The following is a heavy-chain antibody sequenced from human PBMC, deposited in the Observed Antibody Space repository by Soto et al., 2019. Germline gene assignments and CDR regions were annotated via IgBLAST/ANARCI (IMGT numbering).Heavy chain of an antibody. J-gene: IGHJ4*02. D-gene: IGHD2-21*01. CDR1: GGSFSGYY. CDR2: IFYTGTT. V-gene: IGHV4-34*12. CDR3: ARLVVVAPVANV. Sequence: KPSETLSLTCAVYGGSFSGYYWGWIRQPPGKGLEWVGGIFYTGTTYYNPSLKDRLSISVDTSKNSFSLNLTSVTAADTAVYFCARLVVVAPVANVWGQGALVTVSS.